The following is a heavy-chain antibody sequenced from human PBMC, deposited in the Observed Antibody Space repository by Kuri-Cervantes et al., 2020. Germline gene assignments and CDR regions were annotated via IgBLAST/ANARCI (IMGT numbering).Heavy chain of an antibody. CDR2: INQDGNNQ. V-gene: IGHV3-7*01. Sequence: LSLTCAASGFTFSSHWMSWVRQAPGKGLEWVANINQDGNNQYYVDSMKGRFTISRDNAKNSLYLQMNSLKDEETAVYYCARDRPYYYDSSGYWDYWGQGTLVTVSS. CDR1: GFTFSSHW. D-gene: IGHD3-22*01. CDR3: ARDRPYYYDSSGYWDY. J-gene: IGHJ4*02.